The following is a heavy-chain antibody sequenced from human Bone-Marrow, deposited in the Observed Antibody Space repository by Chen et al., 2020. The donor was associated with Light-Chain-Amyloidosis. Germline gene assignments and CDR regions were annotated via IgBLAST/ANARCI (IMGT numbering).Heavy chain of an antibody. CDR2: MGGRTTAN. D-gene: IGHD6-13*01. CDR1: GFTFNTYS. J-gene: IGHJ4*02. CDR3: GRDSCESAADDY. Sequence: EVQLVESVGDLMRPGGSLRLSCAASGFTFNTYSMNWVRQAPGKGLEWITYMGGRTTANFYAGSVMGRFTISRDNAKNLVYLHMDRLRVEDTAVYYCGRDSCESAADDYWGQGTLVTVSS. V-gene: IGHV3-48*04.